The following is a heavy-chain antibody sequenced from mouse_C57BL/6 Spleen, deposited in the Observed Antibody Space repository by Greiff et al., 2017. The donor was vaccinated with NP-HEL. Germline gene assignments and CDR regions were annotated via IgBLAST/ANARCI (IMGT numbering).Heavy chain of an antibody. V-gene: IGHV5-12*01. CDR3: ASQLGGYAMDY. J-gene: IGHJ4*01. Sequence: EVMLVESGGGLVQPGGSLKLSCAASGFTFSDYYMYWVRQTPEKRLEWVAYISNGGGSTYYPDTVKGRFTISRDNAKNTLYLQMSRLKSEDTAMYYCASQLGGYAMDYWGQGTSVTVSS. CDR2: ISNGGGST. D-gene: IGHD4-1*01. CDR1: GFTFSDYY.